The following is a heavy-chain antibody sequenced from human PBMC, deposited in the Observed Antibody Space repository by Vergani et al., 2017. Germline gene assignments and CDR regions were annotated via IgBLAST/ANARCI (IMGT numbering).Heavy chain of an antibody. V-gene: IGHV5-51*01. CDR3: ARLYGRDSSGSKYFDY. Sequence: EVQLVQSGAEVKKPGESLNISCQTSGYSITNYWIGWVRQMPGKGLEWMGIIHPADSDTRYSPSFQGQVTISVDKSISTAYLQRSSLRASDSAMYYCARLYGRDSSGSKYFDYWGQGTLVTVSS. CDR1: GYSITNYW. CDR2: IHPADSDT. J-gene: IGHJ4*02. D-gene: IGHD3-22*01.